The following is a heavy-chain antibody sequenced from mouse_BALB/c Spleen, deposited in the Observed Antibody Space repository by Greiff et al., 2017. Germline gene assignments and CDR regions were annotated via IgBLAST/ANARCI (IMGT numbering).Heavy chain of an antibody. V-gene: IGHV1-80*01. CDR3: ARSAMIPYAMDY. J-gene: IGHJ4*01. CDR1: GYAFSSYW. D-gene: IGHD2-4*01. Sequence: VQLQQSGAELVRPGSSVKISCKASGYAFSSYWMNWVKQRPGQGLEWIGQIYPGDGDTNYNGKFKGKATLTADKSSSTAYMQLSSLTSEDSAVYFCARSAMIPYAMDYWGQGTSVTVSS. CDR2: IYPGDGDT.